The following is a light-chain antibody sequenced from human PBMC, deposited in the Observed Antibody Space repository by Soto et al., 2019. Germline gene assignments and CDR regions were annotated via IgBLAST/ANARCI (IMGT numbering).Light chain of an antibody. Sequence: QSALTQPRSVSGSPGQSVTISCTGTSNDVGGYNFVSWYQQHPGKVPKLFIYDVSRRPSGVPDRFSGSKSGNTASLTISGLQAEDEADYYCSSYAGSYTLVFVGGTKLTVL. CDR1: SNDVGGYNF. CDR2: DVS. V-gene: IGLV2-11*01. J-gene: IGLJ2*01. CDR3: SSYAGSYTLV.